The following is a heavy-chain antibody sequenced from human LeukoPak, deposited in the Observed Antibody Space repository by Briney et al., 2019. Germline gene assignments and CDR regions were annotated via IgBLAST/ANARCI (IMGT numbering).Heavy chain of an antibody. CDR3: ARSNWDSNVGIDY. J-gene: IGHJ4*02. CDR2: MYYSGIT. CDR1: GGSISSSSYY. Sequence: KSSDTLSLTCTVSGGSISSSSYYWGWIRQPPGKGLERIGTMYYSGITYYNPSLKRPVTTSVDTSKNQFTLKVSSVTAADTAVYYCARSNWDSNVGIDYWGQGILVIVSS. V-gene: IGHV4-39*01. D-gene: IGHD1-7*01.